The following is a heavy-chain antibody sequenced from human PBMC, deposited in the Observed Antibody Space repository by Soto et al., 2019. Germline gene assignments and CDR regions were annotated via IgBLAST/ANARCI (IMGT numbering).Heavy chain of an antibody. J-gene: IGHJ4*02. V-gene: IGHV2-5*02. D-gene: IGHD3-9*01. CDR3: AHTGYYDLLTFDY. CDR2: IYWDDDK. CDR1: GFSLSSRKMG. Sequence: GPTLVSPTPCLTLTCKFYGFSLSSRKMGVDWIRPPPGKALEWLALIYWDDDKRYRPSLNNRLTITKDTSKNQVLLTMTNLDPVDTATYYCAHTGYYDLLTFDYWGQGTLVTVSS.